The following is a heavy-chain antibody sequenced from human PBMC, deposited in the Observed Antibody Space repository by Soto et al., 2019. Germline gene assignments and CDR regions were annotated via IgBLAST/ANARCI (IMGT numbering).Heavy chain of an antibody. CDR1: GYTFTSYG. J-gene: IGHJ5*02. D-gene: IGHD3-3*01. Sequence: ASVKVSCKASGYTFTSYGISWVRQAPGRGLEWMGWISAYNGNTNYAQKLQGRVTMTTDTSTSTAYMELRSLRSDDTAVYYCARLLYYDLWSELTWFDPWRQGTLVTV. CDR3: ARLLYYDLWSELTWFDP. CDR2: ISAYNGNT. V-gene: IGHV1-18*01.